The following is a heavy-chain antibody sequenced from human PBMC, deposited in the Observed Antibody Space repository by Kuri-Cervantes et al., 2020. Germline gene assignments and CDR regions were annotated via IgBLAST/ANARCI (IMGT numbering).Heavy chain of an antibody. CDR1: GYTFTSYY. Sequence: ASVKVSCKASGYTFTSYYMHWVRQAPGQGLEWMGIINPSGGSTSYAQKFQGRVTMTRDTSTSTAYMELRSLRSDDTAVYYRARSQDVDTTYYYYYGMDVWGQGTTVTVSS. J-gene: IGHJ6*02. D-gene: IGHD5-18*01. CDR3: ARSQDVDTTYYYYYGMDV. V-gene: IGHV1-46*01. CDR2: INPSGGST.